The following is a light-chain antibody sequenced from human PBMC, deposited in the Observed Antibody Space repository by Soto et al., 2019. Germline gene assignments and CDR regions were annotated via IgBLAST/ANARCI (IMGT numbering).Light chain of an antibody. J-gene: IGLJ2*01. V-gene: IGLV1-40*01. CDR3: QSYDSSLSASVV. CDR2: ANN. Sequence: QSVLTQPPSVSAAPGQMVSISCSGIISNIGNNFVSWYQQLPGTAPKVLIYANNNRPSGVPDRFSGSRSGTSASLAITGLQAEDEADYYCQSYDSSLSASVVFGGGTKLTVL. CDR1: ISNIGNNF.